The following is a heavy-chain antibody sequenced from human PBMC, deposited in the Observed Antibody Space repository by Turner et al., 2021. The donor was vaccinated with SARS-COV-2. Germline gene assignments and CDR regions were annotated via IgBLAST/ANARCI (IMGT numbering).Heavy chain of an antibody. J-gene: IGHJ6*02. D-gene: IGHD2-15*01. V-gene: IGHV1-69*01. CDR3: ARYCSGGSCYSFGYYYYGMDV. CDR2: ISPIFGTA. CDR1: GGTPSSSS. Sequence: QVQLVQSGAEVKKPGSSVKVSCKASGGTPSSSSISWVRQDPGQGLEWMGGISPIFGTANYAQKFQGRVTITADESTSTAYMELSSLRSEDTAVYYCARYCSGGSCYSFGYYYYGMDVWGQGTTVTVSS.